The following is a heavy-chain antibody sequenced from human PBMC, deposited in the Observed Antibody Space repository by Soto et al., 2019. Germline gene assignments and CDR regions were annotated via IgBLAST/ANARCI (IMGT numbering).Heavy chain of an antibody. CDR1: GFTFSRYD. D-gene: IGHD3-10*01. CDR3: AIRGLTKSEVRGYLDY. CDR2: ISGSGGST. V-gene: IGHV3-23*01. J-gene: IGHJ4*02. Sequence: EVQLLESGGGLVQPGGSLRLSCAASGFTFSRYDMTWVRQAPGKGLEWVSAISGSGGSTNYGDSVKGRFIISRDNSKNMLFMQMNSLRVEDTAIYYCAIRGLTKSEVRGYLDYWGRGTLVTVSS.